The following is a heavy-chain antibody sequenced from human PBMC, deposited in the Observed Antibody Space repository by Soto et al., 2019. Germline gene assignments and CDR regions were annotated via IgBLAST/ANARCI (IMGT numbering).Heavy chain of an antibody. V-gene: IGHV1-2*04. Sequence: GASVKVSCKASGYTFTTYGINWVRRAPGQGLEWMGWINPNSGGTNYAQKFQGWVTMTRDTSISTAYMELSRLRSDDTAVYYCARDLAPPLGSSGWKVGQYYGMDVWGQGTTVTVSS. CDR1: GYTFTTYG. D-gene: IGHD6-19*01. CDR2: INPNSGGT. CDR3: ARDLAPPLGSSGWKVGQYYGMDV. J-gene: IGHJ6*02.